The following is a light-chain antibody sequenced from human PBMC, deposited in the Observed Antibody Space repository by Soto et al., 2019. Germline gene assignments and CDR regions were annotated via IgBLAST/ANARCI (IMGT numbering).Light chain of an antibody. J-gene: IGKJ2*01. V-gene: IGKV1-39*01. Sequence: DIQMTQSPSSLSASVGDRVTISCRASQSISNFLDWYQQKPGQAPTLLIYGASTLQTGFPARFGGSGSGTDFTLTISSLQPEDFATYYCQQSLRIPYTFGQGTKLEIK. CDR2: GAS. CDR3: QQSLRIPYT. CDR1: QSISNF.